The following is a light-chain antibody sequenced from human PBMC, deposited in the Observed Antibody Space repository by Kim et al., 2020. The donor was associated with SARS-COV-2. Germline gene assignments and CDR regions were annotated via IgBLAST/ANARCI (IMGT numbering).Light chain of an antibody. Sequence: QSVLTQPPSASGTPGQRVTISCSGSSSNIGSNYVYWYQQLPGTAPKLLIYNNNQRPSGVPDRFSGSKSGTSASLAISGLRSEDEADYYCSTWDDSLSGPEFGGGTQLTVL. CDR3: STWDDSLSGPE. CDR2: NNN. CDR1: SSNIGSNY. V-gene: IGLV1-47*02. J-gene: IGLJ2*01.